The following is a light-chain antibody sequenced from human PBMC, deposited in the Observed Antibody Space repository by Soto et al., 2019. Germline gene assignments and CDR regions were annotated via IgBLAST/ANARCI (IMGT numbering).Light chain of an antibody. Sequence: QSVLTQPPSASGTPGQRVTISCSGSRSNIGSNAVSWYQQLPGTAPKLLIYNDNQRPSGVPDRFSASKSGTSASLAISGLQSEDEPDYSCAAWDDSLNARGVFGGGTKLTVL. CDR2: NDN. CDR1: RSNIGSNA. V-gene: IGLV1-44*01. CDR3: AAWDDSLNARGV. J-gene: IGLJ3*02.